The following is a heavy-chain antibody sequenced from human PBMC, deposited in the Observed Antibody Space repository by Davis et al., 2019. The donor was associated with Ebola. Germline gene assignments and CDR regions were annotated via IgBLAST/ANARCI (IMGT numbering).Heavy chain of an antibody. D-gene: IGHD6-13*01. J-gene: IGHJ4*02. CDR1: GFTFSSYW. CDR3: AWGYSSRRLDF. CDR2: INADGSST. Sequence: GESLKISCAASGFTFSSYWIHWVRQVPGKGLVWVSRINADGSSTSYADSVKGRFTIYRDNAKNTLFLQVNSLRAEDTAVYYCAWGYSSRRLDFWGQGTLVTVSS. V-gene: IGHV3-74*01.